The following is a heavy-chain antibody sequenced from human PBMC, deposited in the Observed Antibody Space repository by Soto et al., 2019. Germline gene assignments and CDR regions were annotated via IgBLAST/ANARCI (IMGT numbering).Heavy chain of an antibody. CDR1: GFTFSSHA. D-gene: IGHD1-26*01. J-gene: IGHJ4*02. CDR3: ARGAKLRIWYYFDY. CDR2: ISGSSGYT. Sequence: PGGSLRLSCAASGFTFSSHAMGWLRQAPGTGLEWVSSISGSSGYTYYADSVKGRFTISRDNAKNSLYLQMNSLRAEDTAVYYCARGAKLRIWYYFDYWGQGTLVTVSS. V-gene: IGHV3-21*01.